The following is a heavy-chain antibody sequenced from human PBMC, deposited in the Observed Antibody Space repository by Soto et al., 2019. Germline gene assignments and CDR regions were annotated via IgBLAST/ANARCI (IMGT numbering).Heavy chain of an antibody. CDR2: INHSGST. J-gene: IGHJ2*01. D-gene: IGHD2-15*01. Sequence: QVQLQQWGAGLLKPSETLSLTCAVYGGSFSGFYWSWIRQPPGKGLEWIGEINHSGSTNYNPSLKSRVTISADTSKNQFSLQLSSVTAADMAVYYCVSKLGSCTGGSCNWDFDLWGRGTLVTVSS. CDR3: VSKLGSCTGGSCNWDFDL. V-gene: IGHV4-34*01. CDR1: GGSFSGFY.